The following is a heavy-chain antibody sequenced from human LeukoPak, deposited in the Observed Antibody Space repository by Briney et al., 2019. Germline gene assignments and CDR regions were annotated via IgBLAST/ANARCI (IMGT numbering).Heavy chain of an antibody. CDR2: IYYSGST. J-gene: IGHJ4*02. Sequence: SETLSLTCTVSGGSISSSSYYWGWIRQPPGKGLEWIGSIYYSGSTYYNPSLKSRVTISVDTSKNQFSLKLSSVTAADTAVYYCASRYCSGGSCAFDYWGQGTLVTVSS. CDR1: GGSISSSSYY. CDR3: ASRYCSGGSCAFDY. V-gene: IGHV4-39*07. D-gene: IGHD2-15*01.